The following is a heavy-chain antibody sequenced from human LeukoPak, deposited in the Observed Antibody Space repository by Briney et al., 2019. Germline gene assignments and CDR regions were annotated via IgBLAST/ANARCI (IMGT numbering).Heavy chain of an antibody. J-gene: IGHJ4*02. V-gene: IGHV3-33*08. Sequence: GGSLRLSCAPSGFTFSRHGMHWVRQAPGKGLEWVALIWLDGSAEYYGDSVKGRFTVSRDNSKNTLYLQMDSLRVEDTAVYYCARDLNREDFDYWGQGTLVAVSS. D-gene: IGHD1-14*01. CDR2: IWLDGSAE. CDR1: GFTFSRHG. CDR3: ARDLNREDFDY.